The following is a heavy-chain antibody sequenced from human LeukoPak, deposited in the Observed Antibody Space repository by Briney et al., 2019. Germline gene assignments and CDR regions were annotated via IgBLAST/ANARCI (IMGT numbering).Heavy chain of an antibody. CDR3: ASDPDTAMVRGAFDI. D-gene: IGHD5-18*01. CDR1: GGIFSSYA. CDR2: IIPIFGRA. J-gene: IGHJ3*02. V-gene: IGHV1-69*13. Sequence: AAVKVSCKASGGIFSSYAISWVRQAPGQGLEWMGGIIPIFGRANYAQKFQGRVTITADESTSTDYMELSSMRSEETDVYYCASDPDTAMVRGAFDIWGQGTMVTVSS.